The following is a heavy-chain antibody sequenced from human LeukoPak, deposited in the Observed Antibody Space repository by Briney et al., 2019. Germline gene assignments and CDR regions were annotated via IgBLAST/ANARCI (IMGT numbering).Heavy chain of an antibody. D-gene: IGHD3-10*01. J-gene: IGHJ4*02. V-gene: IGHV4-34*01. Sequence: SETLSLTCAVYGGSFSGHYWSWIRQPPGKGLEWVGEINHNGNTNYNPSLKSRVTISVDTSKNQFSLKLSSVTAADTAVYYCVLMVRGVTFDYWGQGTLVTVSS. CDR1: GGSFSGHY. CDR3: VLMVRGVTFDY. CDR2: INHNGNT.